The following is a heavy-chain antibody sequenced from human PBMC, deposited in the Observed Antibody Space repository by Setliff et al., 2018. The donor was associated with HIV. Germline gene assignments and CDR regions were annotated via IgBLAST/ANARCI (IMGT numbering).Heavy chain of an antibody. J-gene: IGHJ6*03. CDR2: IFTSGSA. CDR1: NGSIGSFS. CDR3: ARDTYISGNHYYYYYMDV. V-gene: IGHV4-4*07. D-gene: IGHD3-10*01. Sequence: KPSETLSLTCTVSNGSIGSFSWTWIRQHAGKGLDWIGHIFTSGSAFSSGTANYSPSLKSRVTISVDTSKNQFSLKLSSVTAADTAVYYCARDTYISGNHYYYYYMDVWGKGTTVTVSS.